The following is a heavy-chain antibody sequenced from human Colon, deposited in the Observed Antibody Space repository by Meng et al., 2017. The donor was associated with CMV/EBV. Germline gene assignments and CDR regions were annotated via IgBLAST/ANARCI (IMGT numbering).Heavy chain of an antibody. V-gene: IGHV4-34*01. D-gene: IGHD1-1*01. Sequence: SETLSLTCAVSGGPFSGYYWSWIRQPPGKGLEWIGEIEHSGSTNYNPSLMSRVTISIDTSRNQFSLKLTSVTAADTAMYFCARGVGHATNNSLDSWGQGTLVTVSS. CDR1: GGPFSGYY. J-gene: IGHJ4*02. CDR3: ARGVGHATNNSLDS. CDR2: IEHSGST.